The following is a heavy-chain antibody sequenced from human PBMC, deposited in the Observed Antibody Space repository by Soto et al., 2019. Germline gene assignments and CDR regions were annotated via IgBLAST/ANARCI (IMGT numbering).Heavy chain of an antibody. V-gene: IGHV3-33*01. CDR2: IWYDGSNK. D-gene: IGHD2-2*01. J-gene: IGHJ6*02. Sequence: QVQLVESGGGVVQPGRSLRLSCAASGFTFSSYGMHWVRQAPGKGLEWVAVIWYDGSNKNYADSVKGRFTISRDNSKNTLYLPMNNLKAEDTAVYYCARDEGVPASNYYHYGMDVWGQGTTVTVSS. CDR1: GFTFSSYG. CDR3: ARDEGVPASNYYHYGMDV.